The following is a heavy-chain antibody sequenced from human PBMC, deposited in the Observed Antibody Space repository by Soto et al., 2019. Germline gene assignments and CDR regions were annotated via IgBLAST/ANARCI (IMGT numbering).Heavy chain of an antibody. CDR2: ISCSGSTA. Sequence: PGGSLRLSCAASGFTFSRFELHWARLAPGKGLEWISYISCSGSTAYYASSVEGRFTFSRDNANNSGYLYMDSLSDEDTPLYYSTGAGWFPYLSCYWGQGARVTVSS. CDR1: GFTFSRFE. D-gene: IGHD3-10*01. J-gene: IGHJ4*02. V-gene: IGHV3-48*03. CDR3: TGAGWFPYLSCY.